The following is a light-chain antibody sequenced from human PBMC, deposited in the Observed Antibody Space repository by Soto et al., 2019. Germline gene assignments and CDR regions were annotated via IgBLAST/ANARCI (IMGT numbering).Light chain of an antibody. J-gene: IGKJ1*01. CDR1: QSVGGF. Sequence: IVLTQSPGTLSLSPGERATLSCRASQSVGGFLFWYQQKSGQAPRLLIYDASNRATGISARFSGSGSGTDFTLTISRLEPEDFAVYYCQQYGSSRWTFGQGTKVDI. CDR2: DAS. CDR3: QQYGSSRWT. V-gene: IGKV3-20*01.